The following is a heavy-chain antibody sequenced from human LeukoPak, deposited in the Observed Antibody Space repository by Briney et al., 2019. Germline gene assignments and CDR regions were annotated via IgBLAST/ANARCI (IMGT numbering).Heavy chain of an antibody. CDR2: IYGGGST. CDR3: AKDRASYSSSAEYFQH. CDR1: GLSVSSNF. J-gene: IGHJ1*01. D-gene: IGHD6-13*01. Sequence: GGSLRLSCAATGLSVSSNFMSWVRQAPGKGLEWVSVIYGGGSTYYADSVKGRFTISRDNSKNTLYLQMNSLRAEDTAVYYCAKDRASYSSSAEYFQHWGQGTLVTVSS. V-gene: IGHV3-53*05.